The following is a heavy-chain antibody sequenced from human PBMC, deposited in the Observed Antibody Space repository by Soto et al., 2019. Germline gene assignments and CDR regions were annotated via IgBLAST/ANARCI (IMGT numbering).Heavy chain of an antibody. V-gene: IGHV4-31*03. D-gene: IGHD5-18*01. CDR1: GGSINSGGYC. J-gene: IGHJ4*02. CDR2: ISYGGST. Sequence: QVQLQESGPGLVKPSQTLSLTCTVSGGSINSGGYCWSWIRQHPGKGLDWIGCISYGGSTSYNPSVQSRVTISVDTSTNQFSLKLTSVTAADTAVYYCARGILVWGQGALITVSS. CDR3: ARGILV.